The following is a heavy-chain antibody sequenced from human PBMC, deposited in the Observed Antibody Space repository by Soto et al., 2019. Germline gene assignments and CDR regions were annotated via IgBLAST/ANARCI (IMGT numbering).Heavy chain of an antibody. V-gene: IGHV2-5*02. CDR3: AHITLMITFGGVIAPQH. Sequence: QITLKESGPTLVKPTQTLTLTCTFSGFSLSTSGVGVGWIRQPPGKALEWLALIYWDDDKRYSPSLKSRLTIPKDTSKNQVVLTMTNMDPVDTATYYCAHITLMITFGGVIAPQHWGQGTLVTVSS. J-gene: IGHJ1*01. D-gene: IGHD3-16*02. CDR1: GFSLSTSGVG. CDR2: IYWDDDK.